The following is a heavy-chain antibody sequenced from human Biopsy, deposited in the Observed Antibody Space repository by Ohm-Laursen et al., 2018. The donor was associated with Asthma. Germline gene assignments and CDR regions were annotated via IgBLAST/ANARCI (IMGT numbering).Heavy chain of an antibody. J-gene: IGHJ4*02. CDR1: GYTFTSYY. D-gene: IGHD1-26*01. CDR2: INPSGGST. V-gene: IGHV1-46*01. CDR3: ARAGALIVGATMGY. Sequence: GATVKISCNASGYTFTSYYMHWVRQAPGQGLEWMGIINPSGGSTSYAKKFQGRVTMTRDTSTSTVYIELSSLRSEDTAVYYCARAGALIVGATMGYWGQGTLVTVSA.